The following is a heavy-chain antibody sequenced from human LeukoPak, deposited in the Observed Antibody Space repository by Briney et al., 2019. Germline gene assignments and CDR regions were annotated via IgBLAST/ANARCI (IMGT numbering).Heavy chain of an antibody. D-gene: IGHD3-10*01. J-gene: IGHJ3*02. V-gene: IGHV4-4*02. Sequence: SGTLSLTCAVSGGSLSSSNWWSWVRQPPGKGLEWIGEIYHSGSTNYNPSLKSRVTISVDTSKNQFSLKLSSVTAEDTAVYYCARGLWFGELGDAFDIWGQGTMVTVSS. CDR2: IYHSGST. CDR1: GGSLSSSNW. CDR3: ARGLWFGELGDAFDI.